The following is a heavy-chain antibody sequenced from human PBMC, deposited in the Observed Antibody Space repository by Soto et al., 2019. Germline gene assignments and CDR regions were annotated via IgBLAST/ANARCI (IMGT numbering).Heavy chain of an antibody. CDR2: IDWDDDK. D-gene: IGHD6-13*01. CDR1: GFSLSTSGMC. V-gene: IGHV2-70*01. J-gene: IGHJ6*02. Sequence: SSPTLVNPTQTLTLTCTFSGFSLSTSGMCVSWIRQPPGKALEWLALIDWDDDKYYSTSLKTRLTISKDTSKNQVVLTMTNMDPVDAATYYCARISGSSWSHYYYGMDVWGQGTTVTVSS. CDR3: ARISGSSWSHYYYGMDV.